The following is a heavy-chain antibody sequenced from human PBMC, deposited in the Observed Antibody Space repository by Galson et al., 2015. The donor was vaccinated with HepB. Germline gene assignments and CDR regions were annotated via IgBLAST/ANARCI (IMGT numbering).Heavy chain of an antibody. D-gene: IGHD3-22*01. J-gene: IGHJ1*01. CDR1: GDSVSSNSAA. CDR3: ARARVYYDSSGYHAEYFQH. Sequence: CAISGDSVSSNSAAWNWIRQSPSRGLEWLGRTHYRSKWYNDYAVSVKSRITINPDTSKNQFSLQLNSVTPEDTAVYYCARARVYYDSSGYHAEYFQHWGQGTLVTVSS. CDR2: THYRSKWYN. V-gene: IGHV6-1*01.